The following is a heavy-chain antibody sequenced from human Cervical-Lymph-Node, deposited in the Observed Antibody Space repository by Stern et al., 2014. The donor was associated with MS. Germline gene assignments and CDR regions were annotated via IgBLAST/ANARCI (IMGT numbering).Heavy chain of an antibody. V-gene: IGHV5-51*01. J-gene: IGHJ6*02. CDR2: IYPGDSDT. CDR1: GYSFTSYW. D-gene: IGHD3-3*01. Sequence: EVQLVQSGAEVKKPGESLKISCKGSGYSFTSYWIGWVRQMPGKGLEWMGIIYPGDSDTRYSPSFQGQVTISADKSISTAYLQWSSLKASDTAMYYCARPYDFWSGYYVDYGMDVWGQGTTVTVSS. CDR3: ARPYDFWSGYYVDYGMDV.